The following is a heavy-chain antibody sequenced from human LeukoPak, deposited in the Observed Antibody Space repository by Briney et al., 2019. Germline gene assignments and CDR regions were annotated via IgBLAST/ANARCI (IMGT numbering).Heavy chain of an antibody. CDR1: GFTFSSYA. D-gene: IGHD1-20*01. V-gene: IGHV3-23*01. CDR3: ASPNVPGYNWNDY. J-gene: IGHJ4*02. Sequence: GGSLRLSCAASGFTFSSYAMSWVRQAPGKGLEGVSAISGSGGSTYYADSVKGRFTISRDNSKNTLYLQMNSLRAEDTAVYYCASPNVPGYNWNDYWGQGTLVTVSS. CDR2: ISGSGGST.